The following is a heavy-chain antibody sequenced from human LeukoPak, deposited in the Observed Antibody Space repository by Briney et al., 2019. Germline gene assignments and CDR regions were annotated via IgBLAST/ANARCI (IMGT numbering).Heavy chain of an antibody. CDR3: ARPRGRDITEFYFDY. CDR2: IYYSGST. D-gene: IGHD2-15*01. J-gene: IGHJ4*02. V-gene: IGHV4-39*01. CDR1: GGPISSSSYY. Sequence: SETLSLTCTVSGGPISSSSYYWGWIRQPPGKGLEWIGSIYYSGSTYYNPSLKSRVTISVDTSKNQFSLKLSSVTAADTAVYYCARPRGRDITEFYFDYWGQGTLVTVSS.